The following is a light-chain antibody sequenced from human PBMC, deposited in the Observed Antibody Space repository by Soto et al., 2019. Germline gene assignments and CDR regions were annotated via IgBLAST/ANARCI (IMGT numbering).Light chain of an antibody. CDR3: QQYNSYSPTWT. J-gene: IGKJ1*01. V-gene: IGKV1-5*03. CDR1: QSISSW. CDR2: NAS. Sequence: DIQMTQSPSTLSASVGDRVTITCRASQSISSWLAWYQQKPGKAPKLLIYNASSLESGVPSRFSGSGSGTEFTLTISSLQTDDFANYYCQQYNSYSPTWTFGQGTKVEIK.